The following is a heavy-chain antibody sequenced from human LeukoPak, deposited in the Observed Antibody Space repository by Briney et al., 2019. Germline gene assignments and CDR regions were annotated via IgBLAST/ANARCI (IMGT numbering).Heavy chain of an antibody. CDR2: IKQDGSEK. CDR1: GFTFSSYA. J-gene: IGHJ4*02. V-gene: IGHV3-7*01. CDR3: ARAKAVAPLGY. Sequence: HPGRSLRLSCAASGFTFSSYAMHWVRQAPGKGLEWVANIKQDGSEKYYVDSVKGRFTISRDNAKNSLYLQMNSLRAEDTAVYYCARAKAVAPLGYWGQGTLVTVSS. D-gene: IGHD6-19*01.